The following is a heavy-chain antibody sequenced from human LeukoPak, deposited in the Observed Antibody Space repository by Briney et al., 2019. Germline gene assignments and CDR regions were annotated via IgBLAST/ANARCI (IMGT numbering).Heavy chain of an antibody. J-gene: IGHJ4*02. CDR2: INWNGDRT. D-gene: IGHD3-9*01. CDR1: GFSFSTYN. CDR3: AKDICYDILTGYALDCNFDY. Sequence: GGSLRLSCAASGFSFSTYNMNWVRQAPGKGLEWVSGINWNGDRTGYADSVKGRFTISRDNAKNSLYLQMNSLRAEDTALYYCAKDICYDILTGYALDCNFDYWGQGTLVTVSS. V-gene: IGHV3-20*04.